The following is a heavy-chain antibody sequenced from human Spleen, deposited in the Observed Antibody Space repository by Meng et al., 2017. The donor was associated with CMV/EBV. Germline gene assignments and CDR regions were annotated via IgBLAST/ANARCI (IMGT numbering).Heavy chain of an antibody. CDR1: GFTFSIYW. V-gene: IGHV3-7*01. D-gene: IGHD2-15*01. J-gene: IGHJ4*02. Sequence: GESLKISCAASGFTFSIYWMSWVRQAPGKGLEWVANIKQDESETYYVDSVKGRFTISRDNAKNSLHLQMNSLGAEDTAVYYCVRDDDYYSSGGRRLLDYWGQGTLVTVSS. CDR2: IKQDESET. CDR3: VRDDDYYSSGGRRLLDY.